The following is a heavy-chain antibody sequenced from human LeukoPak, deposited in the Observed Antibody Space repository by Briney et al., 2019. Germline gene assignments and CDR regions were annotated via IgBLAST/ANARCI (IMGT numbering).Heavy chain of an antibody. D-gene: IGHD2-15*01. CDR1: GLTFSNYA. CDR3: AKDGSGVAAADYYFDY. Sequence: GGSLRLSCAASGLTFSNYAMSWVRQAPGKGLEWVSAISGSGGSTFYADSVKGRFTISRDNSKNTLYMQMNSLRAEDTAVYYCAKDGSGVAAADYYFDYWGQGTLVTVSS. V-gene: IGHV3-23*01. J-gene: IGHJ4*02. CDR2: ISGSGGST.